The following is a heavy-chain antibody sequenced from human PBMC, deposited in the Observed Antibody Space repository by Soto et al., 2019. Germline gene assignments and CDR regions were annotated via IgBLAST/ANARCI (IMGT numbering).Heavy chain of an antibody. Sequence: PSETLSLTCTFSGGSISSGDYYWSWIRQPPXKGLEWIGYIYYSGSTYYNPSLKSRVTISVDTSKNQFSLKLSSVTAADTAVYYCAKSYYDSSGQDTSRFDYWGQGTLVTVSS. CDR2: IYYSGST. V-gene: IGHV4-30-4*01. J-gene: IGHJ4*02. D-gene: IGHD3-22*01. CDR3: AKSYYDSSGQDTSRFDY. CDR1: GGSISSGDYY.